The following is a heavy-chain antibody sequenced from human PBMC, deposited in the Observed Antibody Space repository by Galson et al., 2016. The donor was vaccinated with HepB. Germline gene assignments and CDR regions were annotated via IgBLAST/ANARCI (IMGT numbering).Heavy chain of an antibody. Sequence: SLRLSCAASGFTFSDYAMNWVRQAPGKGLEWVSVISGSGGATYYADSVKGRFTISRDNSKNTLYLQMNSLRAEDTAIYYCAKGRSAIAAAGLNYWGQGTLVTVSS. CDR3: AKGRSAIAAAGLNY. V-gene: IGHV3-23*01. J-gene: IGHJ4*02. CDR2: ISGSGGAT. CDR1: GFTFSDYA. D-gene: IGHD6-13*01.